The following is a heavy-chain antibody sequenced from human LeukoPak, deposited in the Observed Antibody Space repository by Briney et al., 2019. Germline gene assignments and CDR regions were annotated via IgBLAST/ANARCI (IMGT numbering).Heavy chain of an antibody. CDR1: GGSFSGYY. V-gene: IGHV4-34*01. CDR3: ASSSATTRGAFDI. CDR2: INHSGST. Sequence: PSETLSLTCAVYGGSFSGYYWSWIRQPPGKGLEWIGEINHSGSTNYNPSLKSRVTISVDTSKNQFSLKLSSVTAADTAVYYCASSSATTRGAFDIWGQGTMVTVSS. D-gene: IGHD4-11*01. J-gene: IGHJ3*02.